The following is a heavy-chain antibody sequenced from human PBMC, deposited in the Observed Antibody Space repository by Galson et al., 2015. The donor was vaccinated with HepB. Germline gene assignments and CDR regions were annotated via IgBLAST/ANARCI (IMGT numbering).Heavy chain of an antibody. CDR3: ARPSVSSGWYVIDY. V-gene: IGHV5-10-1*01. Sequence: PSFQGHVTISADKSISTAYLQWSSLKASDTAMYYCARPSVSSGWYVIDYWGQGTLVTVSS. J-gene: IGHJ4*02. D-gene: IGHD6-19*01.